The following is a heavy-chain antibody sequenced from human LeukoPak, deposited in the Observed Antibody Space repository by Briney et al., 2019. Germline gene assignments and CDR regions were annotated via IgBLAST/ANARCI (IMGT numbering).Heavy chain of an antibody. J-gene: IGHJ4*02. CDR1: GYTFTDYY. V-gene: IGHV1-2*02. Sequence: VASVKVSCKASGYTFTDYYMHWVRQAPGHGFEWMGWINPNDGDTNYAQKFQGRVTMTRDTSISTAHMEVSRLRSDDTAVYYCARANFLYCSSTTCLFDYWGQGTLVTVSS. CDR3: ARANFLYCSSTTCLFDY. CDR2: INPNDGDT. D-gene: IGHD2-2*01.